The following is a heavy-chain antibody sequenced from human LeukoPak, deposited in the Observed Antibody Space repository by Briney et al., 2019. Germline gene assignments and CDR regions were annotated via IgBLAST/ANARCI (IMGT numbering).Heavy chain of an antibody. J-gene: IGHJ4*02. CDR1: GGSLSSHY. CDR3: ARGVYIAAAQYGY. Sequence: SETLSLTCTVSGGSLSSHYWSWIRQPPGKGLEWIGYIYYSGTTNYNPSLKSRVTISVDTSKNQFSLKLSSVTAADTAVYYCARGVYIAAAQYGYWGQGTLVTASS. CDR2: IYYSGTT. V-gene: IGHV4-59*11. D-gene: IGHD6-13*01.